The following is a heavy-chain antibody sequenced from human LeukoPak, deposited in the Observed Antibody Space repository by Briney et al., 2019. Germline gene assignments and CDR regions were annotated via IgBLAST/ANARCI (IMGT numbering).Heavy chain of an antibody. CDR2: IYYSGST. CDR3: ARHSYYDSCGYRFDY. CDR1: GGSISSYY. V-gene: IGHV4-59*08. J-gene: IGHJ4*02. Sequence: SETLSLTCTVSGGSISSYYWSWIRQPPGKGLEWIGYIYYSGSTNYNPSLKSRVTISVDTSKNQFSLKLSSVTAADTSVYYCARHSYYDSCGYRFDYWGQGTLVTVSS. D-gene: IGHD3-22*01.